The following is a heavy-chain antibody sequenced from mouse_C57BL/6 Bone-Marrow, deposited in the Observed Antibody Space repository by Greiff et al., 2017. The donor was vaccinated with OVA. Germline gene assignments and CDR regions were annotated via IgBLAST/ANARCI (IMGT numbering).Heavy chain of an antibody. Sequence: EVQLVESEGGLVQPGSSMKLSCTASGFTFSDYYMAWVRQVPEKGLEWVANINYDGSSTYYLDSLKSRFIISRDNAKNILYLQMSSLKSEDTATYYCARVSCEYAMDYWGQGTSDTVSS. CDR1: GFTFSDYY. CDR2: INYDGSST. V-gene: IGHV5-16*01. CDR3: ARVSCEYAMDY. J-gene: IGHJ4*01.